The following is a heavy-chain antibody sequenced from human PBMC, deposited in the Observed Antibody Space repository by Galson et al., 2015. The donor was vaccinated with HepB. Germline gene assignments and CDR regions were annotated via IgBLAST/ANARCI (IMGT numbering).Heavy chain of an antibody. CDR2: ISGSGGST. Sequence: SLRLSCAASGFTFSSYAMSWVRQAPGKGLEWVSAISGSGGSTYYADSVKGRFTISRDNSKNTLYLQMNSLRAEDTAVYYCAKPTTPLGYCGGDCYGYFDYWGQGTLVTVSS. CDR3: AKPTTPLGYCGGDCYGYFDY. CDR1: GFTFSSYA. D-gene: IGHD2-21*01. J-gene: IGHJ4*02. V-gene: IGHV3-23*01.